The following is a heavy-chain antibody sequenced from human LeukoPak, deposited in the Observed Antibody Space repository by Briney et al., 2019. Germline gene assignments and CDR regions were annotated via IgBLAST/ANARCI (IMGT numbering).Heavy chain of an antibody. Sequence: GGSLRLSCAASGFTLSSYSMNWVRQAPGKGLEWVSSSSSSSSYIYYADSVKGRFTISRDNAKNSLYLQMNSLRAEDTAVYYCARDGGDYVWGSYNDYWGQGTLVTVSS. J-gene: IGHJ4*02. D-gene: IGHD3-16*01. V-gene: IGHV3-21*01. CDR1: GFTLSSYS. CDR2: SSSSSSYI. CDR3: ARDGGDYVWGSYNDY.